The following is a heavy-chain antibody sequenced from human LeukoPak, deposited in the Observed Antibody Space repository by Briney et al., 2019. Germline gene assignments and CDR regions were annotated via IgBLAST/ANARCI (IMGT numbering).Heavy chain of an antibody. CDR1: GYTFTDYY. Sequence: ASVKVSCKASGYTFTDYYVHWERQAPGQGLEWLGLISPNTGDTHYAKKFHGRVTVTRDTSINTAYMQLTRLRSDDTAVYYCARDRVPGSYFDSWLDPWGQGTLVIVSS. CDR2: ISPNTGDT. J-gene: IGHJ5*02. D-gene: IGHD1-26*01. CDR3: ARDRVPGSYFDSWLDP. V-gene: IGHV1-2*02.